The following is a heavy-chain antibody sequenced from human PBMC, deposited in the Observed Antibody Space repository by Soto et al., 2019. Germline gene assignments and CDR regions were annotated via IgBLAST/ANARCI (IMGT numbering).Heavy chain of an antibody. V-gene: IGHV1-24*01. D-gene: IGHD3-16*02. Sequence: QVQLVQSGAEVKKPGASVKVSCKVSGYNLSELSMHWVRQAPGKGLEWMGGVDPEDGETIYAQKFQGRVTMTDDTSTDPAYRELSSLRSEDTAVYYCATLTQVGLINFDFWGQGTLVTVSS. CDR1: GYNLSELS. CDR3: ATLTQVGLINFDF. J-gene: IGHJ4*02. CDR2: VDPEDGET.